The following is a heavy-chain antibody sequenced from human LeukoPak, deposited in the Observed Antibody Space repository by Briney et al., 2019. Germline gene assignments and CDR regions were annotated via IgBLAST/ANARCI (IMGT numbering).Heavy chain of an antibody. D-gene: IGHD6-13*01. Sequence: GGSLRLSCAASGFTFSSYSMNWVRQAPGKGLDWVSSISSSSSYIYYADSVKGRFTISRDNAKNSLYLQMNSLRAEDTAVYYCARRRRGQPDAFDIWGQGTMVTVSS. V-gene: IGHV3-21*01. CDR1: GFTFSSYS. J-gene: IGHJ3*02. CDR2: ISSSSSYI. CDR3: ARRRRGQPDAFDI.